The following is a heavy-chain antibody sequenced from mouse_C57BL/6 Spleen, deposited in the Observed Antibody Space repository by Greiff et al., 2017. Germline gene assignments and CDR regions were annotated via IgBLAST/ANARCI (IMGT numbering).Heavy chain of an antibody. V-gene: IGHV1-72*01. CDR3: ASATTVVAHFDY. CDR1: GYTFLSYW. D-gene: IGHD1-1*01. J-gene: IGHJ2*01. CDR2: IDPNSVGT. Sequence: VQLRQPGAEFVKPGASGKLSCKASGYTFLSYWMHWVKQRPGRGLEWIGRIDPNSVGTKYNEKLKSKAALTVDKPSSTPYMQLSSLTSEDSAVYYCASATTVVAHFDYWGQGATLSVS.